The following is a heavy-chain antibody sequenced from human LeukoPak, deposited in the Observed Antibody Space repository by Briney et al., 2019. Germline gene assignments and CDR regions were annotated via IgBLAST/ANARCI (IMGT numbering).Heavy chain of an antibody. J-gene: IGHJ4*02. Sequence: GGSLRLSCTASGFTFSNFWMGWFRQAPGKGLEWVGFIRSKAYGGTTEYAASVKGRFTISRDDSKSIAYLQMNSLKTEDTAVYYCTRDYGDRSYWGQGTLVTVSS. CDR3: TRDYGDRSY. CDR2: IRSKAYGGTT. V-gene: IGHV3-49*03. CDR1: GFTFSNFW. D-gene: IGHD4-17*01.